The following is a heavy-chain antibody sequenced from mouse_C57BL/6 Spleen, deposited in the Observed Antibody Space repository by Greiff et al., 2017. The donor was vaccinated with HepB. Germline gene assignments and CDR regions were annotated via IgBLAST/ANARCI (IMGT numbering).Heavy chain of an antibody. Sequence: EVKLMESGPGLAKPSQPLSLTCSVTGYSITSDYWNWIRKFPGNKLEYMGYISYSGSTYYNPSLKSRISITRDTSKNQYYLQLNSVTTEDTATYYCARGPLYYYGSSSEWYFDVWGTGTTVTVSS. CDR2: ISYSGST. D-gene: IGHD1-1*01. CDR1: GYSITSDY. CDR3: ARGPLYYYGSSSEWYFDV. J-gene: IGHJ1*03. V-gene: IGHV3-8*01.